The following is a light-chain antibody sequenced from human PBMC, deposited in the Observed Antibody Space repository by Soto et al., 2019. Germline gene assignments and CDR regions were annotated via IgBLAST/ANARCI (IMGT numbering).Light chain of an antibody. CDR2: GAS. J-gene: IGKJ5*01. CDR3: QQSYSTIT. Sequence: ENVLTQSPGTLSLSPGGRATLSCRASQSLSSSYLAWYQQKPGQAPRLLIYGASTRATGIPARFSGSGSGTEFTLTISSLQSEDFATYYCQQSYSTITFGQGTRLEIK. CDR1: QSLSSSY. V-gene: IGKV3-20*01.